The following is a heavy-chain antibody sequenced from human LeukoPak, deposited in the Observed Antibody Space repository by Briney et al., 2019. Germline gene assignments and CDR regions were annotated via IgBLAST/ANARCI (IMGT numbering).Heavy chain of an antibody. D-gene: IGHD1-26*01. J-gene: IGHJ4*02. CDR3: ARLLGTVTTFDY. CDR2: INEVGSKT. V-gene: IGHV3-7*01. CDR1: GFSFSGCS. Sequence: GGSLRVSCAASGFSFSGCSLSWVRQAPGKGLEWVATINEVGSKTYYDDSVKGRITISRDNAKNSLYLEMSSLRAEDTAVYYCARLLGTVTTFDYWGQGTLVTVSS.